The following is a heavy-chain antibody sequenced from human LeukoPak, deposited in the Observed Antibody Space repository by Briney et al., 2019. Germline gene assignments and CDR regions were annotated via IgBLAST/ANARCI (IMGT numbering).Heavy chain of an antibody. CDR3: ARDSTDSSGWTRSRISLDY. CDR1: GVSFSGYY. D-gene: IGHD6-19*01. CDR2: INHSGST. V-gene: IGHV4-34*01. Sequence: SETLSLTCAVYGVSFSGYYWSWIRQPPGKGLEWIGEINHSGSTNYNPSLKSRVTISVDTSKNQFSLKLSSVTAADTAVYYCARDSTDSSGWTRSRISLDYWGQGTLVTVSS. J-gene: IGHJ4*02.